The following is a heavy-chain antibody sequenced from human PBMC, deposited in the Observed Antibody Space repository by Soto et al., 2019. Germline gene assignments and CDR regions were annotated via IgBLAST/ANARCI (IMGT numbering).Heavy chain of an antibody. CDR2: INQHGTEK. D-gene: IGHD3-3*01. CDR1: GFNFSNYW. CDR3: ARVGPYYDFWSAYY. V-gene: IGHV3-7*05. J-gene: IGHJ4*02. Sequence: PGESLKISCVASGFNFSNYWMTWARQAPGKGLEWVANINQHGTEKFYVDSVEGRFTISRDNSKNTLYLQMNSLRAEDTAVYYCARVGPYYDFWSAYYWGQGTLVTVSS.